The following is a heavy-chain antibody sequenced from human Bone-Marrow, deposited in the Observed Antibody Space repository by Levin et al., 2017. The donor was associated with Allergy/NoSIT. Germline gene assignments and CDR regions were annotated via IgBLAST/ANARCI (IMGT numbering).Heavy chain of an antibody. Sequence: GESLKISCKTSSDSLAKYWIGWVRQMPGKGLEWMGIIYPGDSDTRYNPSFQALITIPADKSISTAYLQWSSLKTSDTATYYCERGSDISGYYFDFWGQGTLVTVSS. D-gene: IGHD3-22*01. CDR3: ERGSDISGYYFDF. J-gene: IGHJ4*02. CDR2: IYPGDSDT. CDR1: SDSLAKYW. V-gene: IGHV5-51*01.